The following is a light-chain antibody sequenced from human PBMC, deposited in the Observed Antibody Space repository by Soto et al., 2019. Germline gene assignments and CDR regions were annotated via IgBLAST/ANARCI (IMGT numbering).Light chain of an antibody. V-gene: IGKV3-15*01. Sequence: EVVMTQSPETLSVSPGETATLSCRASQTVSSNLAWYQQKRGQAPRLIIYGASTRATSIPARFIGSGSGTEFTLTISSLQSEDFAVYYCQQYDKWVTFGPGTKVDIK. J-gene: IGKJ3*01. CDR2: GAS. CDR3: QQYDKWVT. CDR1: QTVSSN.